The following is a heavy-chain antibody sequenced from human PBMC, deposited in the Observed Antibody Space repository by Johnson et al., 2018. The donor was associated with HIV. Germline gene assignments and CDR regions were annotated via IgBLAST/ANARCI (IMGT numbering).Heavy chain of an antibody. D-gene: IGHD3-22*01. CDR1: GFTFDDYG. Sequence: VQLVESGGGVVRPGGSLRLSCAASGFTFDDYGMSWVRQAPGKGLEWVSGISWNSDDIDYADSVKGRFTISRDNAKNSLYLQMNTLRPEDTALYYCAKDLVVINVRYAFHIWGQGTMVTVSS. CDR3: AKDLVVINVRYAFHI. V-gene: IGHV3-9*01. J-gene: IGHJ3*02. CDR2: ISWNSDDI.